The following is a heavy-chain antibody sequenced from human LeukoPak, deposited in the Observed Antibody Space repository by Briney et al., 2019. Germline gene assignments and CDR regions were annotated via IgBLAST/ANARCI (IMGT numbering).Heavy chain of an antibody. J-gene: IGHJ6*03. Sequence: SETLSLTCAVYGGSFSGYYWSWIRQPPGKGLEWIGEINHSGSTNYNPSLKSRVTISVDTSKNQFSLKLSSVTAADTAAYYCARVRQQNYYYYYMDVWGKGTTVTVSS. V-gene: IGHV4-34*01. CDR1: GGSFSGYY. D-gene: IGHD6-13*01. CDR3: ARVRQQNYYYYYMDV. CDR2: INHSGST.